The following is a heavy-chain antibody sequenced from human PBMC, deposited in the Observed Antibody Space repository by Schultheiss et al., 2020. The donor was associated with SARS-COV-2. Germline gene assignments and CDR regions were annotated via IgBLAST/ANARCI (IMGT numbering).Heavy chain of an antibody. CDR2: IYSGGST. D-gene: IGHD6-19*01. CDR3: ARDPSIAVAGPALDY. CDR1: GFTFSSYG. Sequence: GGSLRLSCAASGFTFSSYGMHWVRQAPGKGLEWVSVIYSGGSTYYADSVKGRFTISRDNSKNTLYLQMNSLRAEDTAVYYCARDPSIAVAGPALDYWGQGALVTVSS. V-gene: IGHV3-NL1*01. J-gene: IGHJ4*02.